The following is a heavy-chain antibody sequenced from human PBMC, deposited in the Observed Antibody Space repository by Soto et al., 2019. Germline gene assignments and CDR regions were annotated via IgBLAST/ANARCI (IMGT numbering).Heavy chain of an antibody. J-gene: IGHJ4*02. V-gene: IGHV4-39*01. CDR2: IYYSGST. CDR1: GGSISSSSYY. D-gene: IGHD3-22*01. Sequence: PSETLSLTCTVSGGSISSSSYYWGWIRQPPGKGLEWIGSIYYSGSTYYNPSLKSRVTISVDTSKNQFSLKLSSVTAADTAVYYCARHVLTMIVVANFDYWGQGTLVTVSS. CDR3: ARHVLTMIVVANFDY.